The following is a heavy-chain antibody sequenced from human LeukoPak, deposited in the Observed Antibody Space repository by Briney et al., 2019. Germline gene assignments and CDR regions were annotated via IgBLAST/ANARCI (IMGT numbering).Heavy chain of an antibody. CDR1: GVSITSRSYY. D-gene: IGHD1-26*01. Sequence: SETLSLTCSVSGVSITSRSYYWGWIRQSAGKGLEWIGRVHSSGDIYHNAAFRSRAAVSGDASKNQFSLQLNSVTAADTAVYYCARGASPKGAVFFDYWGQGALITVSS. CDR3: ARGASPKGAVFFDY. V-gene: IGHV4-61*02. CDR2: VHSSGDI. J-gene: IGHJ4*02.